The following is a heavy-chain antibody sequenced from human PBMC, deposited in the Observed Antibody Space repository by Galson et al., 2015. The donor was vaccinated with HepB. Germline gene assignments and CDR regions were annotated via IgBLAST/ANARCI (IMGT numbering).Heavy chain of an antibody. CDR3: ARDYYASGTAPSGYFDY. V-gene: IGHV3-48*02. CDR1: GFTFSNYN. D-gene: IGHD3-10*01. Sequence: SLRLSCAASGFTFSNYNMNWVRQAPGKGLEWVSYINSGFSTIYYADSVKGRFTISRDNAKNSLYLQMNSLRDEDTAVYYCARDYYASGTAPSGYFDYWGQGTLVTVSS. J-gene: IGHJ4*02. CDR2: INSGFSTI.